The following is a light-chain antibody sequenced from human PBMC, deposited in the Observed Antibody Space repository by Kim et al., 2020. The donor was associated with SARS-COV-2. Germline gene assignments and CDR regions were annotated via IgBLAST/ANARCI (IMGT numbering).Light chain of an antibody. V-gene: IGLV2-8*01. CDR2: EVS. CDR1: SSDVGGYLH. J-gene: IGLJ1*01. Sequence: PGQSVTITCTGTSSDVGGYLHVSWYQQYPGKAPKLVIYEVSKRPSGIPGRFSGSKSGNSASLTVSGLQAEDEADYYCSSYARGDYIFGTGTKVTVL. CDR3: SSYARGDYI.